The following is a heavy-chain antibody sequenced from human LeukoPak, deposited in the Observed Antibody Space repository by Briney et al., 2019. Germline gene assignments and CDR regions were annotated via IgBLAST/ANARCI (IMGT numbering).Heavy chain of an antibody. V-gene: IGHV3-9*01. Sequence: QAGGSLRLSCAASGFTFDDYAMHWVRQAPGKGLEWVSGISWNSGSIGYADSVKGRFTISRDNAKNSLYLQMNSLRAGDTALYYCAKDIGSGSYLDYWGQGTLVTVSS. J-gene: IGHJ4*02. CDR3: AKDIGSGSYLDY. CDR2: ISWNSGSI. D-gene: IGHD1-26*01. CDR1: GFTFDDYA.